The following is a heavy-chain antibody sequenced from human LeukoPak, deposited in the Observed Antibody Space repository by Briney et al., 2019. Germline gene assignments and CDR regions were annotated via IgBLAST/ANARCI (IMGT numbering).Heavy chain of an antibody. CDR1: GFTFSNYW. CDR3: ARGLGYGGVY. V-gene: IGHV3-74*01. Sequence: GGSLRLSCEASGFTFSNYWMHWVRQAPGKGLVWVSHIENNGRSTNYADSVKGRFTISRDNAKNTLYLQMNSLRAEDTAVYYCARGLGYGGVYWGQGTLVTVSS. CDR2: IENNGRST. J-gene: IGHJ4*02. D-gene: IGHD4-23*01.